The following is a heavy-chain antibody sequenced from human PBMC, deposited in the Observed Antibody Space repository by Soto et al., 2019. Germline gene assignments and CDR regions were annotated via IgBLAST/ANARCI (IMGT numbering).Heavy chain of an antibody. D-gene: IGHD4-17*01. CDR1: GGSISSGGYY. CDR3: ARDVGGYGGKYAALDI. CDR2: IYYSGST. J-gene: IGHJ3*02. Sequence: PSETLSLTCTVSGGSISSGGYYWSWIRQHPGKGLEWIGYIYYSGSTYYNPSLKSRVTISVDTSKNQFSLKLSSVTAADTPVYSCARDVGGYGGKYAALDIWGQGTMVTV. V-gene: IGHV4-31*03.